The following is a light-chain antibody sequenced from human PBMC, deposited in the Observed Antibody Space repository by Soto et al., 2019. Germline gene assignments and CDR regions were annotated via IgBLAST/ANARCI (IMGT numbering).Light chain of an antibody. J-gene: IGLJ1*01. Sequence: QSALTQPPSASGSPGQSVTISCTGTSSDVGGYNYVSWYQQHPGKAPKLMIYEVSKRPSGVPDRFSGSKSGNTASLTVSGLQAEDEADYYCSSYAGSNTDYVFGPGTKLTVL. CDR2: EVS. CDR1: SSDVGGYNY. V-gene: IGLV2-8*01. CDR3: SSYAGSNTDYV.